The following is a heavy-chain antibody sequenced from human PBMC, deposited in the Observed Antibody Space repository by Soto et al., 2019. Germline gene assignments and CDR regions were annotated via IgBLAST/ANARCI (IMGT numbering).Heavy chain of an antibody. CDR3: GTVDYEILTGYYQI. J-gene: IGHJ4*02. D-gene: IGHD3-9*01. V-gene: IGHV4-34*01. CDR2: INHSGST. Sequence: PSETLSLTCAFYVGSFSGYYWSWIRQPPGKGLEWSGEINHSGSTNYNPPLKSRVTISVDTTKNKFSLKLRSVIAAATAVYYYGTVDYEILTGYYQIWGQGTLVTVSS. CDR1: VGSFSGYY.